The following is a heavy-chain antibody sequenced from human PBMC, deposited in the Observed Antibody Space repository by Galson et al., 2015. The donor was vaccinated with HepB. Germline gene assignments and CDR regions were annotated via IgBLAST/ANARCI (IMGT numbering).Heavy chain of an antibody. Sequence: SLRLSCAASGFTFSSYSMNWVRQAPGKGLEWVSSISSSSSYIYYADSVKGRFTISRDNAKNSLYLQMNSLRAEDTAVYYCARADDDFWSTYDYWGQGTLVTVSS. CDR3: ARADDDFWSTYDY. CDR1: GFTFSSYS. V-gene: IGHV3-21*01. J-gene: IGHJ4*02. CDR2: ISSSSSYI. D-gene: IGHD3-3*01.